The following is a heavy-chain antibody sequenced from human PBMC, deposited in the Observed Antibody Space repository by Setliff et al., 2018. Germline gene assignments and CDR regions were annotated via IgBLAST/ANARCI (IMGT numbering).Heavy chain of an antibody. CDR2: IKQDGSEK. J-gene: IGHJ4*02. V-gene: IGHV3-7*01. CDR3: ARDRSGDYAFDF. CDR1: GFTFSRYW. D-gene: IGHD4-17*01. Sequence: GGSLRLSCAASGFTFSRYWMSWVRQAPGKGLEWVANIKQDGSEKYYVDSVEGRFTISRDNAKNSLYLQMNSLRAEDTAVYYCARDRSGDYAFDFWGQGTLVTVSS.